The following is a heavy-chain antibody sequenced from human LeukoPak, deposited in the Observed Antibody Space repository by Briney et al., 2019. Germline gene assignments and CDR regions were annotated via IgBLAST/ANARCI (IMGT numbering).Heavy chain of an antibody. CDR2: IYYSGST. Sequence: PSETLSLTCTVSGGSISSSSYYWGWIRQPPGKGLEWIGSIYYSGSTYYNPSLKSRVTISVDTSKNQFSLKLSSVTAADTAVYYCARSNKLGGYYYGMDVWGQGTTVTVSS. CDR1: GGSISSSSYY. D-gene: IGHD1/OR15-1a*01. CDR3: ARSNKLGGYYYGMDV. V-gene: IGHV4-39*01. J-gene: IGHJ6*02.